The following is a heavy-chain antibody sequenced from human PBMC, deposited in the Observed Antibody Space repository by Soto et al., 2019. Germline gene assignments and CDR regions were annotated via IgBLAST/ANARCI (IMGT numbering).Heavy chain of an antibody. Sequence: SETLSLTCTFSCGSVSTGMKYWGWVRQPPGKALEFIGYMYKTGETLLNSSLKSRVTLSMETSKNQFSLTLSSVTAADTAVYFCMKAHESGDFLGMSVWGPGTTVTV. CDR1: CGSVSTGMKY. J-gene: IGHJ6*02. V-gene: IGHV4-61*01. D-gene: IGHD3-10*01. CDR2: MYKTGET. CDR3: MKAHESGDFLGMSV.